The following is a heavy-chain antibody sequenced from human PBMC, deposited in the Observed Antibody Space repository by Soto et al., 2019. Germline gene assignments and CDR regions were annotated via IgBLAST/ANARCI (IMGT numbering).Heavy chain of an antibody. CDR1: NGSVSSGTYS. CDR2: IYYSGTT. Sequence: ASETRSLTCTVSNGSVSSGTYSWSWVRQPPGKCLEWIGYIYYSGTTYYTPSLKSRLTMXXXRXXXXXSPXLTXVTXADTAVYFCARGNYYYGMDVWGQGITVTVSS. J-gene: IGHJ6*02. CDR3: ARGNYYYGMDV. V-gene: IGHV4-30-2*01.